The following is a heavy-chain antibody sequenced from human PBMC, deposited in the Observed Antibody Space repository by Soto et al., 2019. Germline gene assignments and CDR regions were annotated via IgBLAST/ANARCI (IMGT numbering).Heavy chain of an antibody. CDR3: ARQAYYYDSSDLLRGAFDI. CDR2: IYYSGST. Sequence: SETLSLTCTVSGGSISSGGYYWSWIRQHPGKGLEWIGYIYYSGSTYYNPSLKSRVTISVDTSKNQFSLKLGSVTAADTAVYYCARQAYYYDSSDLLRGAFDIWGQGTMVTVSS. CDR1: GGSISSGGYY. V-gene: IGHV4-31*03. J-gene: IGHJ3*02. D-gene: IGHD3-22*01.